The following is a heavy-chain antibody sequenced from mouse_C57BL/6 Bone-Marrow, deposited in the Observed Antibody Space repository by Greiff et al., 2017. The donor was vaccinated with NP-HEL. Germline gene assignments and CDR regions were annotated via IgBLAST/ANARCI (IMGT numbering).Heavy chain of an antibody. V-gene: IGHV1-82*01. CDR1: GYAFSSSW. CDR3: ARGPRFAY. CDR2: IYPGDGDT. J-gene: IGHJ3*01. Sequence: QVQLQQPGPELVKPGASVKISCKASGYAFSSSWMHWVKQRPGKGLEWIGRIYPGDGDTNYNGKFKGKATLTADKSSSTAYMQLSNLTSEDSAVNLCARGPRFAYWGQGTLVTVSA. D-gene: IGHD6-1*01.